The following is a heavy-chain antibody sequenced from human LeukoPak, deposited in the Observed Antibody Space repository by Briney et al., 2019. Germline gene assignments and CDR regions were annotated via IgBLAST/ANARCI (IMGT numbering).Heavy chain of an antibody. V-gene: IGHV4-4*07. D-gene: IGHD6-19*01. CDR2: IYTSGST. CDR1: GGSISSYY. Sequence: KPSETLSLTCTVSGGSISSYYWSWIRQPAGKGLEWIGRIYTSGSTNYNPSLKSRVTMSVDTSKNQFSLKLSSVTAADTAVYYCARDPPGIAVASHFDYWGQGTLVTVSS. CDR3: ARDPPGIAVASHFDY. J-gene: IGHJ4*02.